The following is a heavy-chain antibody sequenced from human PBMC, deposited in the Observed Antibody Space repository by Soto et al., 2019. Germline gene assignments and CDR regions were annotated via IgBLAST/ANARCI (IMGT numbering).Heavy chain of an antibody. CDR1: GVSISSGGYY. CDR2: IYYSGST. Sequence: PSETLSLTCTVSGVSISSGGYYWSWIRQHPGKGLEWIGYIYYSGSTYYNPSLKSRVTISVDTSKNQFSLKLSSVTAADTAVYYCARWYYDFWSGYQRGSYYFDYWGQGTLVTVSS. D-gene: IGHD3-3*01. V-gene: IGHV4-31*03. J-gene: IGHJ4*02. CDR3: ARWYYDFWSGYQRGSYYFDY.